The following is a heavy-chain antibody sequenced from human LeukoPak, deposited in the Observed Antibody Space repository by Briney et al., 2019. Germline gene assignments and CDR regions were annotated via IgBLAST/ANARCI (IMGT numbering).Heavy chain of an antibody. CDR2: IKQDGSEK. CDR3: ARGTAAGTRSYFDY. D-gene: IGHD6-13*01. V-gene: IGHV3-7*01. CDR1: GFTFSSYW. J-gene: IGHJ4*02. Sequence: PGGSLRLSCAASGFTFSSYWMSWVRQAPGKGLEWVANIKQDGSEKYYVDSVKGRFTISRDNAKNPLYLQMNSLRAEDTAVYYCARGTAAGTRSYFDYWGQGTLVTVSS.